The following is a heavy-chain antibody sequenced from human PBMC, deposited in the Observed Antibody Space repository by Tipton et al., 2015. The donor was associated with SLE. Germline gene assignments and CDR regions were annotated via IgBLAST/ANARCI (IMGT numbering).Heavy chain of an antibody. J-gene: IGHJ2*01. Sequence: TLSLTCIVSGGSISSDTFYWGWIRQPPGKGLEWIGTIYYSGSANYNPSLKSRVTMSVDTPKNQFSLELNSVTAADTAVYCCARGRSRRMIPTSFDYWYFDLWGRGTLVTVSS. CDR1: GGSISSDTFY. V-gene: IGHV4-61*01. D-gene: IGHD2-21*01. CDR3: ARGRSRRMIPTSFDYWYFDL. CDR2: IYYSGSA.